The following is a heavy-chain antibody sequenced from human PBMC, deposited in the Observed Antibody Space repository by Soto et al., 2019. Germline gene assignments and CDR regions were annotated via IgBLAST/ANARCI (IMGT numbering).Heavy chain of an antibody. V-gene: IGHV3-30-3*01. CDR1: GFTFSSYA. Sequence: PGGSLRFSCAASGFTFSSYAMHWVRQAPGKGLEWVAVISYDGSNKYYADSVKGRFTISRDNSKNTLYLQMNSLRAEDTAVYYCARIQRLRYFDWLYDAFDIWGQGTMVTVSS. D-gene: IGHD3-9*01. J-gene: IGHJ3*02. CDR2: ISYDGSNK. CDR3: ARIQRLRYFDWLYDAFDI.